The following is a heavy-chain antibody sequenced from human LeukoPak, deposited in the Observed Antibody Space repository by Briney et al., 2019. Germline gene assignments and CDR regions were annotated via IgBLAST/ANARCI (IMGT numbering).Heavy chain of an antibody. Sequence: GSLRLSCEASGFTFSSYWMAWVRQSPGKGLEWVANINPDGSDTYYVDSVKGRFTITRDNAKKSVFLQMNSLRAEETAVYRCVRWGGEADMADWGQGTLVIVSS. CDR2: INPDGSDT. D-gene: IGHD3-10*01. V-gene: IGHV3-7*01. J-gene: IGHJ4*02. CDR1: GFTFSSYW. CDR3: VRWGGEADMAD.